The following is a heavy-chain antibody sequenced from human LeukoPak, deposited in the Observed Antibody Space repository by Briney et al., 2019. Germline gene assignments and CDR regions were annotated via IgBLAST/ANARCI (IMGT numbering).Heavy chain of an antibody. CDR2: MSRTADRI. CDR3: ATRVPFTGYKN. CDR1: GGTLSTYE. J-gene: IGHJ4*01. Sequence: GGSLRLSCTIFGGTLSTYEFNWVRHAPGKGPEWISYMSRTADRIDHADSVKGRFTMSRDNAKNSVYLQMNSLRVDDTAIYYCATRVPFTGYKNWGQGTLVTVSS. D-gene: IGHD5-24*01. V-gene: IGHV3-48*03.